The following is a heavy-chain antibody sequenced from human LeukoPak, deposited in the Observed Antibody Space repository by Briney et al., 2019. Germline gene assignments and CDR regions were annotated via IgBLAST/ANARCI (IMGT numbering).Heavy chain of an antibody. V-gene: IGHV3-21*01. CDR1: GFTFSSYS. D-gene: IGHD3-16*02. Sequence: GGSLRLSCAASGFTFSSYSMNWVRQAPGKGLEWVSSISSNSSYIYYADSVKGRFTISRDNAKNSLYLQMNSLRAEDTAVYYCARIPWGSYRYTATGVYYFDYWGQGTLVTVSS. CDR3: ARIPWGSYRYTATGVYYFDY. CDR2: ISSNSSYI. J-gene: IGHJ4*02.